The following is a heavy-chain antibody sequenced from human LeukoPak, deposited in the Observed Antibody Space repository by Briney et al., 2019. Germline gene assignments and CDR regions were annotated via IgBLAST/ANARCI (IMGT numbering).Heavy chain of an antibody. Sequence: SETLSLTCTVSGGSISSSSYYWGWIRQPPGKGLEWIGSIYYSGSTYYNPSLKSRVTISVDTSKNQFSLKLSSVTAADKAVYYCASGGNSYGSGYWGQGTLVTVSS. CDR3: ASGGNSYGSGY. D-gene: IGHD5-18*01. CDR2: IYYSGST. J-gene: IGHJ1*01. CDR1: GGSISSSSYY. V-gene: IGHV4-39*07.